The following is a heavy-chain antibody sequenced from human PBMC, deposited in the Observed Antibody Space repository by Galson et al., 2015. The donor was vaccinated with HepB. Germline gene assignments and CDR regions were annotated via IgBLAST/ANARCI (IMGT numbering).Heavy chain of an antibody. J-gene: IGHJ4*02. CDR3: ASHIY. V-gene: IGHV3-30*04. CDR2: ISNDGSNR. Sequence: SLRLSCAGSGFTFSGYAMHWVRQAPGKGLEWVAVISNDGSNRYYADSVKGRFTISRDNSKNTLYMQMNSLRAEDTAVYYCASHIYWGQGTLVTVSS. CDR1: GFTFSGYA.